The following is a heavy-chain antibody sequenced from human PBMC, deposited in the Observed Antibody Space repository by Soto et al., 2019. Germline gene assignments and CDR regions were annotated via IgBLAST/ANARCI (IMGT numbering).Heavy chain of an antibody. J-gene: IGHJ6*02. Sequence: QVQLVESGGGVVQPGRSLRLSCAASGFTFSSYGMHWVRQAPGKGLEWVAVISYDGSNKYYADSVKGRFTISRDNSKNTLYPQMNSLRAEDTAGYYCAKESGYSSRGHPYYYYGMDVWGQGTTVTVSS. CDR3: AKESGYSSRGHPYYYYGMDV. CDR1: GFTFSSYG. V-gene: IGHV3-30*18. CDR2: ISYDGSNK. D-gene: IGHD6-13*01.